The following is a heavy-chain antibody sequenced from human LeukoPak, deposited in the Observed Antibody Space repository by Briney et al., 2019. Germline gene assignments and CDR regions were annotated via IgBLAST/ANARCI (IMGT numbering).Heavy chain of an antibody. CDR1: GFTFSSYA. V-gene: IGHV3-7*01. Sequence: GGSLRLSCAASGFTFSSYAMSWVRQAPGKGLEWVANIKQDGSEKYYVDSVKGRFTISRDNAKNSLYLQMNSLRAEDTAVYYCARDRGDYVWGSYRSYNWFDPWGQGTLVTVSS. J-gene: IGHJ5*02. CDR3: ARDRGDYVWGSYRSYNWFDP. D-gene: IGHD3-16*02. CDR2: IKQDGSEK.